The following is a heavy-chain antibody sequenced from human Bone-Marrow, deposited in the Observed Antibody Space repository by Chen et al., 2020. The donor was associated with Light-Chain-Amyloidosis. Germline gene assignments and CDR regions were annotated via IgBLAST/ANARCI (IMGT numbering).Heavy chain of an antibody. CDR1: GYTFPHYW. CDR2: SYPDDADA. V-gene: IGHV5-51*01. J-gene: IGHJ4*02. D-gene: IGHD5-12*01. CDR3: ARRRDGYNFDY. Sequence: EVQLEQSGPEVKKPGESLKISCKGSGYTFPHYWIGWVRQMPGKGLEWMGVSYPDDADARYSPSLEGQVTISADKSITPAYLQWRSLKASDTAMYYCARRRDGYNFDYWGQGTLVTVSS.